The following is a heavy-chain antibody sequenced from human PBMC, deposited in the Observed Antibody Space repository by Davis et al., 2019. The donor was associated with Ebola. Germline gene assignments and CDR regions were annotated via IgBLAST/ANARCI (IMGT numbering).Heavy chain of an antibody. CDR3: SILTGYGHP. Sequence: ASVKVSCKASGYTFTSYAMNWVRQAPGQGLEWVGWMNPNSGNTGYAQKFQGRVTMTRNTSISTAYMELSSLRSEDTAVYYCSILTGYGHPWGQGTLVTVSS. CDR2: MNPNSGNT. V-gene: IGHV1-8*02. D-gene: IGHD3-9*01. CDR1: GYTFTSYA. J-gene: IGHJ5*02.